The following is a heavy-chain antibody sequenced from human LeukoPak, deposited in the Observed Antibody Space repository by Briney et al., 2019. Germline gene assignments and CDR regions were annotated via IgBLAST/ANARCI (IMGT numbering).Heavy chain of an antibody. J-gene: IGHJ4*02. CDR3: TREYSGSFDY. CDR1: GLTFNNAW. CDR2: IKSTANGGTI. V-gene: IGHV3-15*01. D-gene: IGHD1-26*01. Sequence: SGGSLRLSCAASGLTFNNAWMNWVRQTPEKGLEWVGLIKSTANGGTIDYAAPVKGRFTISRDDSKNTLYLQMNSLKIEDTAMYYCTREYSGSFDYWGQGALVTVSS.